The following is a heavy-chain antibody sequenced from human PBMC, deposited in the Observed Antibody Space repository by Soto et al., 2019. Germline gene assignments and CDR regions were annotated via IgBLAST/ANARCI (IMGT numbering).Heavy chain of an antibody. J-gene: IGHJ6*02. CDR2: IIPILGIA. CDR1: GGTFSSYT. Sequence: SVKVSCKASGGTFSSYTISWVRQAPGQGLEWMGRIIPILGIANYAQKFQGRVTITADKSTSTAYMELSSLRSEDTAVYYCAREGISDYYYYGMDVWGQGTTVTVSS. CDR3: AREGISDYYYYGMDV. V-gene: IGHV1-69*04. D-gene: IGHD3-10*01.